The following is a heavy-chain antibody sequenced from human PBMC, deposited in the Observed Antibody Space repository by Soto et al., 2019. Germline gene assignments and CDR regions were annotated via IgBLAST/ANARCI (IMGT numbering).Heavy chain of an antibody. Sequence: EVQLVESGGGLVKPGGSLRLSCAASGFTFSSYSMNWVRQAPGKGLEWVSSISSSSSYIYYADSVKGRFTISRDKAKNSLYLQMNSLRAEDTAVYYCASVYCSSTSCWEGSYYYYYYYMDVWGKGTTVTVSS. CDR1: GFTFSSYS. CDR2: ISSSSSYI. J-gene: IGHJ6*03. D-gene: IGHD2-2*01. V-gene: IGHV3-21*01. CDR3: ASVYCSSTSCWEGSYYYYYYYMDV.